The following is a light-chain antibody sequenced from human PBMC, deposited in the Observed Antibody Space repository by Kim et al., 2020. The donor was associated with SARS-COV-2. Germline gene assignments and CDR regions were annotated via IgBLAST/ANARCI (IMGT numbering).Light chain of an antibody. V-gene: IGKV3-20*01. Sequence: GESASLSCRTSEKVGSSYLAWYQRRPGQAPRLLIYGASNRATGIPDRFSGSGSGRDFTLTISGLEPEDFAVYYCHQYASPRLTFGGGTKVDIK. CDR2: GAS. CDR1: EKVGSSY. J-gene: IGKJ4*01. CDR3: HQYASPRLT.